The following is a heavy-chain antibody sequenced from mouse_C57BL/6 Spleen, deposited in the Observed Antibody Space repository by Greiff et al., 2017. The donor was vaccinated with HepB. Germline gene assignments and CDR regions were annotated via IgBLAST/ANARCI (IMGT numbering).Heavy chain of an antibody. D-gene: IGHD1-1*01. CDR2: IDPSDSYT. J-gene: IGHJ2*01. CDR3: ARYGSSSYYVDY. CDR1: GYTFTSYW. Sequence: VQLQQPGAELVKPGASVKLSCKASGYTFTSYWMQWVKQRPGQGLEWIGEIDPSDSYTNYNQKFKGKATLTVDTSSSTAYMQLSSLTSEDSAVYYCARYGSSSYYVDYWGQGTTLTVSS. V-gene: IGHV1-50*01.